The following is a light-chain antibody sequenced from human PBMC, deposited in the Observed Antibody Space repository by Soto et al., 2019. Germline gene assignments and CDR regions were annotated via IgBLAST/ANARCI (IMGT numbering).Light chain of an antibody. V-gene: IGKV3-11*01. CDR3: PQRINWPLT. Sequence: EIVLTQSPATLSLSPGERATLSCRASQSISSHLAWYQQKPGQAPRLLIYGASNSATGIPARFSGRGSGTDCTLTISSLEPEDFAVYYCPQRINWPLTFGGGTKVEIK. CDR1: QSISSH. J-gene: IGKJ4*01. CDR2: GAS.